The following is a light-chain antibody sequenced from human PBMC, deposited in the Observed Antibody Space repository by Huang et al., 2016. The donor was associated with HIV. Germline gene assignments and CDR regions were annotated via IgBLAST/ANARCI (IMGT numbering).Light chain of an antibody. J-gene: IGKJ2*01. CDR2: KAS. Sequence: DIQMTQSPSTLSASVGDSVTITCRASQTINSWLAWYQQKPGKAPKLLIYKASTLETGGPSRFSGSISGTDFTLTISSLQPDDFATYYCQQYNSRYTFGQGTKLEIK. CDR1: QTINSW. V-gene: IGKV1-5*03. CDR3: QQYNSRYT.